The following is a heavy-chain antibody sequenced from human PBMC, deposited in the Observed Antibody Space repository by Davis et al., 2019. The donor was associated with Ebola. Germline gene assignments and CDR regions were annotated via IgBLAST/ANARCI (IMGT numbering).Heavy chain of an antibody. V-gene: IGHV1-3*01. D-gene: IGHD1-26*01. CDR2: INAGNGNT. Sequence: ASVKVSCKASGGTFSSYAISWVRQAPGQRLEWMGWINAGNGNTKYSQKFQGRVTITRDTSASTAYMELSSLRSEDTAVYYCARGGWELPPYYYYYGMDVWGQGTTVTVSS. J-gene: IGHJ6*02. CDR3: ARGGWELPPYYYYYGMDV. CDR1: GGTFSSYA.